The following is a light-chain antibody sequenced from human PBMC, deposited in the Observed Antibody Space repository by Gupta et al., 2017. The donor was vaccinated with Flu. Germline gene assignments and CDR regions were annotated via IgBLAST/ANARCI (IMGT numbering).Light chain of an antibody. CDR3: LQYDTTPPYT. J-gene: IGKJ2*01. V-gene: IGKV1-33*01. Sequence: STLSVSVGNSFTITCQASQDISNYLKWYQQKPGKAPKLLIYAASNLQTGVPSRCSGSGSGTDFTFTITNLQPEDIATYYCLQYDTTPPYTFGQGTKLE. CDR2: AAS. CDR1: QDISNY.